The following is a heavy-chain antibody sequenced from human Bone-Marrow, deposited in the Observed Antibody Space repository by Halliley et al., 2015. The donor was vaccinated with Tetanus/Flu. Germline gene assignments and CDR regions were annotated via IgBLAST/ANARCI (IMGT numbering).Heavy chain of an antibody. J-gene: IGHJ6*01. CDR3: ARVGDSGFGAHSDGLDV. V-gene: IGHV4-4*02. Sequence: TLSLTCAVSGGSIDSAHWWSWVRQSPRKGLEWIGEIYFSGSTNYNPSLKSRVTISLDKSKNQFSLNLSSVTAADTALYYCARVGDSGFGAHSDGLDVWGQGTMVTVSS. CDR1: GGSIDSAHW. CDR2: IYFSGST. D-gene: IGHD3-16*01.